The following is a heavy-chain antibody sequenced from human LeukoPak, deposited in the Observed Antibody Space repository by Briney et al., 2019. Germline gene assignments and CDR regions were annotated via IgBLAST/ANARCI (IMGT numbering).Heavy chain of an antibody. J-gene: IGHJ4*02. V-gene: IGHV3-11*04. CDR3: ARAFSYNFWSGSYLDY. CDR2: ISSSGSLM. D-gene: IGHD3-3*01. Sequence: GESLKLSCAASGFTFSDYYMNWIRQAPGKGLEWVSYISSSGSLMYADSVKGRFTISRDNAKNSLYLQMNSLRAEDTAVYYCARAFSYNFWSGSYLDYWGQGTLVTVSS. CDR1: GFTFSDYY.